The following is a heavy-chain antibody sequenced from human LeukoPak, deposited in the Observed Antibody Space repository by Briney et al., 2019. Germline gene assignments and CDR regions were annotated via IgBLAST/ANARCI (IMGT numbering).Heavy chain of an antibody. J-gene: IGHJ4*02. CDR2: FFYSGNT. CDR1: GSSISRSSYY. D-gene: IGHD1-26*01. Sequence: SQTLSLTCTVSGSSISRSSYYWGWIRQTPGKGMEWIGSFFYSGNTYYNPSLNSRVTISVETSKNQFSLRLSSVTAADTAVYYCAGTVGATFHFDYWGQGTLVTVSS. V-gene: IGHV4-39*01. CDR3: AGTVGATFHFDY.